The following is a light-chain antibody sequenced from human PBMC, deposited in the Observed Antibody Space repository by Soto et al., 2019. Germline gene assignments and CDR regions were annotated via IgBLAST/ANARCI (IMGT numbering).Light chain of an antibody. CDR2: DAS. J-gene: IGKJ4*01. V-gene: IGKV1-33*01. CDR3: QQYDHLPLR. Sequence: IQMTQSPSSLSASVGDRVTITCQAIQDITNYLNWYQQKPGKAPRLLIYDASNLETGVPSRFSGSGSGTDFTFTISRLQPEDIATYYCQQYDHLPLRFGGGTKV. CDR1: QDITNY.